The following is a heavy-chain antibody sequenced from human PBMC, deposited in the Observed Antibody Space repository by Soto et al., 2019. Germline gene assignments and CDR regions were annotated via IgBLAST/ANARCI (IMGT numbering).Heavy chain of an antibody. CDR2: IYYSGST. Sequence: QVQLQESGPGLVKPSETLSLTCTVSGVSISSYYWSWIRQPPGKGLEWIGYIYYSGSTNYNPSLRSRVTISGDTFRSQFSLKLSSVTAADTAVYYCARCGGGYFDYWGQVTLVTVSS. V-gene: IGHV4-59*01. D-gene: IGHD3-22*01. CDR1: GVSISSYY. CDR3: ARCGGGYFDY. J-gene: IGHJ4*02.